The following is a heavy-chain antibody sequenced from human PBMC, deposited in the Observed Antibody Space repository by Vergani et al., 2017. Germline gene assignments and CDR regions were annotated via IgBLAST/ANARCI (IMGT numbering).Heavy chain of an antibody. Sequence: EVQLLASGGGLVQPGGSLRLSCAASGFTFSSYAMSWVRQAPGKGLEWVSAIRGSGVSTYYADSVKGRFTISRYNSKNMLYLQMDSLRAEDTSVYHCAKDPLYDILTGYQDYYFDYWGQGTLVTVSS. D-gene: IGHD3-9*01. CDR2: IRGSGVST. CDR3: AKDPLYDILTGYQDYYFDY. J-gene: IGHJ4*02. CDR1: GFTFSSYA. V-gene: IGHV3-23*01.